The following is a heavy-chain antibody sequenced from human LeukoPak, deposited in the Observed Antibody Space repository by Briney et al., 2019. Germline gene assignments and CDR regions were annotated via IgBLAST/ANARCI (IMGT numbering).Heavy chain of an antibody. CDR3: ARRDYYGSGSYYLAFDI. CDR2: IYTSGST. D-gene: IGHD3-10*01. J-gene: IGHJ3*02. V-gene: IGHV4-4*07. CDR1: GGSISSYY. Sequence: SETLSLTCTVSGGSISSYYWSWIRQPAGKGLEWIGRIYTSGSTNYNPSLKSRVTISIDTSKNQFSLKLSSVTAADTAVYYCARRDYYGSGSYYLAFDIWGQGTMVTVSS.